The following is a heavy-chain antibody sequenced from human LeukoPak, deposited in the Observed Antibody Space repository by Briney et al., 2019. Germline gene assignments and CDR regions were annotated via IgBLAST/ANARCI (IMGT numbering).Heavy chain of an antibody. Sequence: PSQTLSLTCTVSGGSISSGGYYWSWIRQHPGKDLEWIGYIYYSVSTYYNPSLKSRVTISIDTSKNQFSLKLSTVTAADTAVYYCARRPTGDPKFDYWGQGTLVTVSS. CDR2: IYYSVST. CDR3: ARRPTGDPKFDY. V-gene: IGHV4-31*03. D-gene: IGHD7-27*01. CDR1: GGSISSGGYY. J-gene: IGHJ4*02.